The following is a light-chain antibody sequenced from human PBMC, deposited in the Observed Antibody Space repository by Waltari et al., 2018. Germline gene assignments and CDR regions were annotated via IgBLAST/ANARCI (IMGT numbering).Light chain of an antibody. J-gene: IGLJ2*01. CDR1: DIASRS. V-gene: IGLV3-21*01. CDR2: NDD. CDR3: QVWDSSGDHVVA. Sequence: SYVLSQPPSLSVAPGQTAKITCGGNDIASRSVNWYQQEPGQAPVVVIFNDDYRPSGGPERFSAANAGNTATRTISGVEDGDEADYYCQVWDSSGDHVVAFGGGTKLTVL.